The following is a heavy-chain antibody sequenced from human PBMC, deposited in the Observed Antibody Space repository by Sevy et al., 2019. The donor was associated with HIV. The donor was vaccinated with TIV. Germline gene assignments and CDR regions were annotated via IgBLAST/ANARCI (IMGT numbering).Heavy chain of an antibody. Sequence: GGSLRLSCAASGFTFNIFSINWVRQAPGKGLEWVSYISSSTIYYADSVKGRFTISRDNAKNSLSLRMNSLRAEDTAVYYCAREGGYTDQGMDVWGQGTTVTVS. D-gene: IGHD5-12*01. V-gene: IGHV3-48*01. CDR1: GFTFNIFS. CDR2: ISSSTI. J-gene: IGHJ6*02. CDR3: AREGGYTDQGMDV.